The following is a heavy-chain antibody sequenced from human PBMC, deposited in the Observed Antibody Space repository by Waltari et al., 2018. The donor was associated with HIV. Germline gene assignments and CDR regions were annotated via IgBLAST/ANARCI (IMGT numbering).Heavy chain of an antibody. CDR2: IYTSGST. J-gene: IGHJ5*02. CDR3: ARTYCSSTSCYGGANWFDP. CDR1: GGSISSGSYY. D-gene: IGHD2-2*01. Sequence: QVQLQESGPGLVKPSQTLSLTCPVSGGSISSGSYYWSWFRHPAGKGLEWIGRIYTSGSTNYNPSLKSRVTISVDTSKNQFSLKLSSVTAADTAVYYCARTYCSSTSCYGGANWFDPWGQGTLVTVSS. V-gene: IGHV4-61*02.